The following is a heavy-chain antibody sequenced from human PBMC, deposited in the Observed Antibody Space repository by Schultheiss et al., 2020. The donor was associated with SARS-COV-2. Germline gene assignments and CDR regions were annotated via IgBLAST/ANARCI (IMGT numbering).Heavy chain of an antibody. Sequence: GGSLRLSCAASGFTFSSYWMHWVRQAPGKGLEWVSLISWDGGSTYYADSVKGRFTISRDNSKNSLYLQMNSLRAEDTALYYCAKDIRDINSSGYSPMVFMDVWGQGTTVTVSS. CDR1: GFTFSSYW. CDR2: ISWDGGST. CDR3: AKDIRDINSSGYSPMVFMDV. V-gene: IGHV3-43D*04. D-gene: IGHD3-22*01. J-gene: IGHJ6*02.